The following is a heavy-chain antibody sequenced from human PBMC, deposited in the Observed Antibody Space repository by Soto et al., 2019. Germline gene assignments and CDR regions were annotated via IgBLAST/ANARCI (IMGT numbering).Heavy chain of an antibody. V-gene: IGHV1-69*13. Sequence: SVKVSCKASGGTFSSYAISWVRQAPGQGLEWMGGIIPIFGTANYAQKFQGRVTITADESTSTAYMELSSLRSEDTAVYYCVRVNYYDSSGYYYEFGSYFQHWGQGTLVTVSS. CDR1: GGTFSSYA. D-gene: IGHD3-22*01. J-gene: IGHJ1*01. CDR2: IIPIFGTA. CDR3: VRVNYYDSSGYYYEFGSYFQH.